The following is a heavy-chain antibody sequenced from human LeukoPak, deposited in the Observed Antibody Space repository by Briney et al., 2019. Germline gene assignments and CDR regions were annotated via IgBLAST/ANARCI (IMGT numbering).Heavy chain of an antibody. Sequence: ASVKVSCKASGYTVTGYYVHWVRQAPGQGLEWVGWINPNTGDTNYAQKFQGRVTMARDTSISTVYMEMSRLRSDDTAVYYCAREAGVYQGNALDIWGQGTMVTVSS. D-gene: IGHD5/OR15-5a*01. CDR2: INPNTGDT. J-gene: IGHJ3*02. CDR3: AREAGVYQGNALDI. V-gene: IGHV1-2*02. CDR1: GYTVTGYY.